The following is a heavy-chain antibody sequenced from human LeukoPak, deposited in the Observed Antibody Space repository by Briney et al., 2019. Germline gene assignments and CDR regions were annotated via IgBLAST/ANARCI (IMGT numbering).Heavy chain of an antibody. V-gene: IGHV4-4*07. D-gene: IGHD3-22*01. Sequence: SETLSLTSTVSGGFIASYSWSWIRQPAGKGLEWIGRIYTSGGSDYNPSLKSRVTMSLDTSKNQFYLKMTSVTAADTAVYYCAIGPSGYYYGWGQGILVTVSS. J-gene: IGHJ4*02. CDR1: GGFIASYS. CDR3: AIGPSGYYYG. CDR2: IYTSGGS.